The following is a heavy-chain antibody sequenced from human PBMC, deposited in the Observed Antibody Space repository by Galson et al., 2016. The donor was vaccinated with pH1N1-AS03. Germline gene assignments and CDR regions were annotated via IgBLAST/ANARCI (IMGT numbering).Heavy chain of an antibody. J-gene: IGHJ1*01. Sequence: SLRLSCAASGFTINNNYMSWVRQAPGKGLEWVSVIYGGGDTFYADSVKGRVTISRDSSKNTVYLQMNSLRVEDTAVYYCAREAWGSTQGEYWGQGTLVTVSS. CDR3: AREAWGSTQGEY. CDR2: IYGGGDT. V-gene: IGHV3-53*01. D-gene: IGHD3-16*01. CDR1: GFTINNNY.